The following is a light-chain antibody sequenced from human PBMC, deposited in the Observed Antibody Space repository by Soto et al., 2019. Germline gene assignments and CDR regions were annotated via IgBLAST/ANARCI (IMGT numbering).Light chain of an antibody. J-gene: IGLJ1*01. CDR1: SSDVGAHNY. CDR3: CTLGGSSV. V-gene: IGLV2-11*01. Sequence: QSALTQPRSVSGSPGQSVTISCTGTSSDVGAHNYVSWYQQHPGKAPKLMISYVTKRPSGVPARFSGSKSGNTASLTISGLQAEDEADYYCCTLGGSSVFGTGTKLTVL. CDR2: YVT.